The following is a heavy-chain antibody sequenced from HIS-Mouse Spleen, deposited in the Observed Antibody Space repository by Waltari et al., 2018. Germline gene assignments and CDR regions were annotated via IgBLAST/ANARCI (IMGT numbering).Heavy chain of an antibody. V-gene: IGHV2-70*15. CDR1: GFSLSTSGMC. CDR2: IDWDDDK. J-gene: IGHJ4*02. D-gene: IGHD6-19*01. CDR3: ARIAEGYSSGWYAFDD. Sequence: QVTLRESGPALVKPTQTLTLTCTFSGFSLSTSGMCVSWIRQPPGKALAWLARIDWDDDKYYRTSRKTRLTISKDTSKNHVVLTMTNMDPVDTATYYCARIAEGYSSGWYAFDDWGQGTLVTVSS.